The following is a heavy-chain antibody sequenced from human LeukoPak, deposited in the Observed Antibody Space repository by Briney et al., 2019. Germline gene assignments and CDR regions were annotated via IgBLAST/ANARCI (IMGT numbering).Heavy chain of an antibody. Sequence: GGSLRLSCAASGFTFSSYSMNWVRQAPGKGLEWVSYISSSSSTIYYADSVKGRFTISIDNAKNSLYLQMNSLRAEDTAAYYCAKGYYFDILSGYSSLDSWGQGTLVTVSS. D-gene: IGHD3-9*01. J-gene: IGHJ5*01. CDR1: GFTFSSYS. CDR3: AKGYYFDILSGYSSLDS. V-gene: IGHV3-48*01. CDR2: ISSSSSTI.